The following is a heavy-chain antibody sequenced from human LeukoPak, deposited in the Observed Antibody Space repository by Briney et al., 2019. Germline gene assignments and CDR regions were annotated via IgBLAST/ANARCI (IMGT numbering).Heavy chain of an antibody. D-gene: IGHD3-22*01. Sequence: ASVKVSCKASGYTFTSYDINWVRQATGQGLEWMGWMNPNSGNTGYAQKFQGRVTMTRNTSISTAYMELSSLRSEDTAVYYCARDIVAMIVVVSYGMDVWGQGTTVTVSS. J-gene: IGHJ6*02. CDR2: MNPNSGNT. V-gene: IGHV1-8*01. CDR1: GYTFTSYD. CDR3: ARDIVAMIVVVSYGMDV.